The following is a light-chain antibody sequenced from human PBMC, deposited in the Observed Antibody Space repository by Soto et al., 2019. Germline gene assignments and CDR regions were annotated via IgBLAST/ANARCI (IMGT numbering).Light chain of an antibody. Sequence: QSVLTQPASVSGSPGQSITISCTGTSSDVGSYNLVSWYQQLPGKAPKLMIYEGSKRPSGVSNRFSGSKSGNTASLTISGLQAEDEAVYYCCSYVASSTSYVFGTGTNVTVL. J-gene: IGLJ1*01. V-gene: IGLV2-23*01. CDR3: CSYVASSTSYV. CDR2: EGS. CDR1: SSDVGSYNL.